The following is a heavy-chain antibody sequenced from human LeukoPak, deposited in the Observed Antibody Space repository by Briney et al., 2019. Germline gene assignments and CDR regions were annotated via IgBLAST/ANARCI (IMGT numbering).Heavy chain of an antibody. J-gene: IGHJ5*02. CDR2: IKEDGSIE. V-gene: IGHV3-7*01. Sequence: GGSLRLSCVASGFTFSHYWMSWVRQAPGKGLEWVANIKEDGSIEDYVDSVKGRFTVSRDNAKNSLYLEMNSLRVEDTAVYYCVSQQVAPPWGQGTLVIVSS. D-gene: IGHD5-12*01. CDR3: VSQQVAPP. CDR1: GFTFSHYW.